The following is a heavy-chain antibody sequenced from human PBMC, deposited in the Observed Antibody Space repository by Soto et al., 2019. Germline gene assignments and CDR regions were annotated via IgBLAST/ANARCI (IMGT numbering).Heavy chain of an antibody. CDR1: GFTFSSYS. V-gene: IGHV3-21*01. CDR3: ARGLSQYDSSGFVVY. D-gene: IGHD3-22*01. Sequence: EVQLVESGGGLVKPGGSLRLSCAASGFTFSSYSMNWVRQAPGKGLEWVSSISSSSSYIYYADSVKGRFTISRDNAKNSLYLQMNSLRAEDTAVYYCARGLSQYDSSGFVVYWGQGTLVTVSS. J-gene: IGHJ4*02. CDR2: ISSSSSYI.